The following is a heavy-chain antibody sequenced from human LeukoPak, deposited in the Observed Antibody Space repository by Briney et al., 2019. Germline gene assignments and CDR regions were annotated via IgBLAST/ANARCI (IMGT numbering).Heavy chain of an antibody. V-gene: IGHV1-2*06. D-gene: IGHD2-8*01. CDR1: GYTFTGYY. J-gene: IGHJ6*03. Sequence: ASVKVSCKASGYTFTGYYMHWVRQAPGQGLEWMGRINPNSGGTNYAQKFQGRVTMTRDTSISTAYMELSRLRSDDTAVYYCTRHKNDYCTSSRCYYYYYMDVWGTGTTVTVSS. CDR3: TRHKNDYCTSSRCYYYYYMDV. CDR2: INPNSGGT.